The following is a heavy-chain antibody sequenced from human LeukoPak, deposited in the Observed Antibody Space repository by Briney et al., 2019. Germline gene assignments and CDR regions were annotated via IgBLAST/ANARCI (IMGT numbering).Heavy chain of an antibody. V-gene: IGHV3-74*01. CDR3: ARDPGSGSNWFDP. D-gene: IGHD3-10*01. CDR2: INSDGINT. CDR1: GFTFSNYW. J-gene: IGHJ5*02. Sequence: GGSLRLSCAASGFTFSNYWMHWVRQAPGKGLVWVSRINSDGINTSYADSVKGRFTISRDNAKNTLNLQMNSLRAEDTAVYYCARDPGSGSNWFDPWGQGTLVTVSS.